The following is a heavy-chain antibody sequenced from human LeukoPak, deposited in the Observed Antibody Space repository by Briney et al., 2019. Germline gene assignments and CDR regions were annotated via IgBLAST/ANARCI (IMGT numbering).Heavy chain of an antibody. V-gene: IGHV4-59*08. CDR3: ARHSSGYLSYFDY. Sequence: SETLSLTCTVSGGSISSCHWSWIRQPPGKGLEWIGYIYYSGSTNYNPSLKSRVTISLDTSKNQFSLKVSSVTAADTAVYYCARHSSGYLSYFDYWGQGTLVTVSS. D-gene: IGHD3-22*01. CDR2: IYYSGST. CDR1: GGSISSCH. J-gene: IGHJ4*02.